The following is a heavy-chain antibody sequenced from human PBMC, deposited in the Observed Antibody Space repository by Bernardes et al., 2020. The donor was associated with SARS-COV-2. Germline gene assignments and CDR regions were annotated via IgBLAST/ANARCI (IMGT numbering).Heavy chain of an antibody. V-gene: IGHV4-39*01. CDR3: ARRGASELYYDFWSGPDGDYYYYGMDV. J-gene: IGHJ6*02. Sequence: SATLSLTCTVSGGSISSSSYYWGWIRQPPGKGLEWIGSIYYSGSTYYNPSLKSRVTISVDTSKNQFSLKLSSVTAADTAVYYCARRGASELYYDFWSGPDGDYYYYGMDVWGQGTTVTVSS. D-gene: IGHD3-3*01. CDR2: IYYSGST. CDR1: GGSISSSSYY.